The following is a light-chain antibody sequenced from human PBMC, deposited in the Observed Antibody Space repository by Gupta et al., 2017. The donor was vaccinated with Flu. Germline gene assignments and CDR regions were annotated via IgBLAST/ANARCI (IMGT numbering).Light chain of an antibody. CDR3: RQCEHWPRA. Sequence: VTLGQPASSACRSSQGRGYSDGNTYLNWFQQRPGQPPRRLIYKGSYRDSGVPDRFTGSGSGTDFTLKISRVEAEDVGIYCCRQCEHWPRAFGQGTTVEIK. CDR2: KGS. V-gene: IGKV2-30*01. J-gene: IGKJ1*01. CDR1: QGRGYSDGNTY.